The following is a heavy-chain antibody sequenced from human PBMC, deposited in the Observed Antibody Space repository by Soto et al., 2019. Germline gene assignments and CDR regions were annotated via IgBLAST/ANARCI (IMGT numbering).Heavy chain of an antibody. Sequence: EVQLLESGGGLVQPGGSLRVSCEASGFTFSSYDMNWIRQAPGKGLEWVSGISGGGGSTHYADPVKGRFTISRDNSRNTLYLQMNSLRVDDTAVYYCAKGAGSDSGRYWGQGTLVTVSS. CDR3: AKGAGSDSGRY. J-gene: IGHJ4*02. CDR1: GFTFSSYD. D-gene: IGHD3-10*01. V-gene: IGHV3-23*01. CDR2: ISGGGGST.